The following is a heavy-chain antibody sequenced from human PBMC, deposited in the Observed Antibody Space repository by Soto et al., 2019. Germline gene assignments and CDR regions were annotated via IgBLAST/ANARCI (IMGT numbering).Heavy chain of an antibody. V-gene: IGHV3-23*01. J-gene: IGHJ4*02. CDR2: ISASGGST. Sequence: GGSLRLSCAASGIPLSIYAMSWVRQSPGKGPEWVSGISASGGSTSYADSVKGRFTISRDNSKNTLYLQMNSLRADDTDVYHCAKGQNSGTYRFYFDYWGQGALVPVSS. CDR3: AKGQNSGTYRFYFDY. CDR1: GIPLSIYA. D-gene: IGHD1-26*01.